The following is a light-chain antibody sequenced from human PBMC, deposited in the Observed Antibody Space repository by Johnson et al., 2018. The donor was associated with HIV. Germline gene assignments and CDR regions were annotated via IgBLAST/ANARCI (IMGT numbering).Light chain of an antibody. Sequence: QSVLTQPPSVSAAPGQKVTISCSGSSSNIGNNYVSWYQQLPGTAPKLLIYENNKRPSGIPDQFSGSKSGTSATLGITGLQTGDEADYYCGTWDSSLSAYVCGTGTKVTVL. CDR1: SSNIGNNY. V-gene: IGLV1-51*02. CDR3: GTWDSSLSAYV. J-gene: IGLJ1*01. CDR2: ENN.